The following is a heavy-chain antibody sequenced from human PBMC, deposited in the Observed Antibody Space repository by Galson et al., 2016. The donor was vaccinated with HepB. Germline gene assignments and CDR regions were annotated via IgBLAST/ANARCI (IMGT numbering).Heavy chain of an antibody. CDR1: TFTFSDYS. CDR2: ISGRSSYT. J-gene: IGHJ6*04. V-gene: IGHV3-21*04. Sequence: SLRLSCAASTFTFSDYSMNWVRQAPGKGLEWVSFISGRSSYTYYADSVEGRFTVSRDNAKNSLYLQMNSLRAEDTAVYYCVQGSTAPAVWGKGTTVTVSS. CDR3: VQGSTAPAV. D-gene: IGHD1-26*01.